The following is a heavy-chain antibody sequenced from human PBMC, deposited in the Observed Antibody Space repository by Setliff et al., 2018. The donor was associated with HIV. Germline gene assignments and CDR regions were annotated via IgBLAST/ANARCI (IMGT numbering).Heavy chain of an antibody. CDR2: IKQDGSEK. J-gene: IGHJ4*02. CDR1: FTFGRYS. V-gene: IGHV3-7*03. CDR3: SRVHSPLYYDILTGYLDY. Sequence: FTFGRYSMNWVRQAPGKGLEWVANIKQDGSEKYYVGSVKGRFTISRDNAKNTLYLLMNSLKTEDTAVYYCSRVHSPLYYDILTGYLDYWGQGKLVTVSS. D-gene: IGHD3-9*01.